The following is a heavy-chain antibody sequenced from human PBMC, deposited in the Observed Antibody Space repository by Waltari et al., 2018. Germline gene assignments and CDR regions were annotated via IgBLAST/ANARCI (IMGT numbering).Heavy chain of an antibody. V-gene: IGHV4-4*02. CDR2: SHRSGRT. CDR3: ARDRGRGLYLDS. Sequence: QLQLQESGPGLVTPSGTLSLTCTVSGDSMSGNNWWSWVRHAPEKGLEWIGQSHRSGRTNYNPSLESRATISIDTANNQFSLKLTSTTAADTAVYYCARDRGRGLYLDSWGQGTLVTVSP. D-gene: IGHD2-15*01. CDR1: GDSMSGNNW. J-gene: IGHJ4*02.